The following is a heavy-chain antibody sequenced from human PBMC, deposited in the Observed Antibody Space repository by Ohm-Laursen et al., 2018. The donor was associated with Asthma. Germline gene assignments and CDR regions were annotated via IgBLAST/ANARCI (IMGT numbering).Heavy chain of an antibody. J-gene: IGHJ6*02. D-gene: IGHD6-13*01. CDR1: GFTFRSYA. Sequence: SLRLSCAASGFTFRSYAMHWVRQAPGKGLEWVASISTASSFIYYADSVRGRFTTSRDNAKNSLYLQMNSLRAEDTAVYYCAREGIAAPYGMDVWGQGTTVTVSS. CDR3: AREGIAAPYGMDV. V-gene: IGHV3-21*04. CDR2: ISTASSFI.